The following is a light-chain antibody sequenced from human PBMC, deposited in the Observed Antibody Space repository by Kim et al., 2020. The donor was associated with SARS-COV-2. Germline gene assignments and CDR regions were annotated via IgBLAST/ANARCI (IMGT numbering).Light chain of an antibody. CDR3: SSYTSSSTRV. J-gene: IGLJ2*01. V-gene: IGLV2-14*03. CDR2: GVS. Sequence: SLTLSTSGPSTPVVVYNHSSCCTRSPVDAPTLLFYGVSNRPSGVSNSFSGSKSGNTASLTISGRQAENEADYYCSSYTSSSTRVFGGGTQLTVL. CDR1: STPVVVYNH.